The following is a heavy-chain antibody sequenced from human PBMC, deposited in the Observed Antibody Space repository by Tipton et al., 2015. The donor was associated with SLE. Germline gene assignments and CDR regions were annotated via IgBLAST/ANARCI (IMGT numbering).Heavy chain of an antibody. CDR2: INHSGST. CDR3: AREMTGTTGVDY. CDR1: GGSFSGYY. Sequence: TLSLTCAVYGGSFSGYYWGWIRQPPGKGLEWIGEINHSGSTNYNPSLKSRVTMSVDTSKNQFSLKLSAVTAADTAVYYCAREMTGTTGVDYWGQGTLVTVSS. D-gene: IGHD1-7*01. V-gene: IGHV4-34*01. J-gene: IGHJ4*02.